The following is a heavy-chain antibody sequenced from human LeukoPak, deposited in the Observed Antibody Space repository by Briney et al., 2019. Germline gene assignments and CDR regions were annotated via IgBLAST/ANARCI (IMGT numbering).Heavy chain of an antibody. Sequence: ASVKVSCKASRYTFTDYYIHWVRQAPGQGLEWMGWINSNSGGTNYAQKFQGRVSMTTDTSISTTYMELGRLTSDDTAVYYCARDTPGRSASHWGQGTLVTVSS. CDR1: RYTFTDYY. CDR3: ARDTPGRSASH. CDR2: INSNSGGT. J-gene: IGHJ4*02. D-gene: IGHD1-26*01. V-gene: IGHV1-2*02.